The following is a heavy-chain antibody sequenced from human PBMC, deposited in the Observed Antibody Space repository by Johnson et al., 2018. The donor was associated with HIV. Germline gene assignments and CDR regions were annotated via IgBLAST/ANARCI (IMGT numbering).Heavy chain of an antibody. CDR3: ARDWRYGSGSYYLSGDAFDI. CDR1: GFTFSSYA. Sequence: QVQLVESGGGVVQPGRSLRLSCAASGFTFSSYAMHWVRQAPGKGLEWVAVISYDGSNKYYADSVKGRFTISRDNSKNSLYLQMNSLRAEDTAVYYCARDWRYGSGSYYLSGDAFDIWGQGTMVTVSS. D-gene: IGHD3-10*01. V-gene: IGHV3-30*04. J-gene: IGHJ3*02. CDR2: ISYDGSNK.